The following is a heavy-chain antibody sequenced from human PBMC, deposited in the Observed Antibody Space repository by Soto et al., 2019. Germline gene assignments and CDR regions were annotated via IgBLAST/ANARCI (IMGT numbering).Heavy chain of an antibody. V-gene: IGHV4-30-2*01. CDR3: ARDLGQQLVDY. Sequence: SETLSLTCAVSGGSISSGGYSWSWIRQPPGKGLEWIGYMYHSGSTYYNPSLKSRVTISIDRSKNQFSLKLSSVTAADTAVYYCARDLGQQLVDYWGQGTLVTVSS. CDR2: MYHSGST. CDR1: GGSISSGGYS. D-gene: IGHD6-13*01. J-gene: IGHJ4*02.